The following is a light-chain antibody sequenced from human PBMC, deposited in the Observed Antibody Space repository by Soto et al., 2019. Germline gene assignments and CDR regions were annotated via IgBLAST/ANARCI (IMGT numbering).Light chain of an antibody. CDR1: QSISNH. CDR2: AAS. CDR3: QAYNCYLEA. J-gene: IGKJ1*01. V-gene: IGKV1-39*01. Sequence: IQMNHSASPLSSYVEDRVVITGRASQSISNHLNWYQQKPGKAPKLLIFAASSLQSGVPSSFSGSGSGTEFTLTISSLQPDDFATYYCQAYNCYLEAFGQGTKVDIK.